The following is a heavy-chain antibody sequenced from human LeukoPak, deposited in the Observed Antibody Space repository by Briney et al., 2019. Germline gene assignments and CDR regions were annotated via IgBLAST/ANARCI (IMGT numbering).Heavy chain of an antibody. CDR1: GYTFTSYG. D-gene: IGHD2-2*01. V-gene: IGHV1-18*01. J-gene: IGHJ6*03. Sequence: GASVKVSCKASGYTFTSYGISWVRQAPGQGLEWMGWISAYNGNTNYAQKLQGRVTMTTDTSTSTAYMELRSLRSDDTAVYYCARDRWEYQLLYYMDVWGKGTTVTVSS. CDR2: ISAYNGNT. CDR3: ARDRWEYQLLYYMDV.